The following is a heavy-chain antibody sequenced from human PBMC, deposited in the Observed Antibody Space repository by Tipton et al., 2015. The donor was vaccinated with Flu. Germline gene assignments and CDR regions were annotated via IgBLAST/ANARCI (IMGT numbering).Heavy chain of an antibody. CDR2: ISYSGSP. V-gene: IGHV4-31*03. D-gene: IGHD3-22*01. Sequence: LRLSCTVSGDSISSGGYYWSWIRQHPGKGLEWIGYISYSGSPDYNPSLKSRVTISLDTSKKQFSLKLSSVTAADTAVYYCARDDIVVVNSPGNGFHPWGQGTLVNVSS. J-gene: IGHJ5*02. CDR1: GDSISSGGYY. CDR3: ARDDIVVVNSPGNGFHP.